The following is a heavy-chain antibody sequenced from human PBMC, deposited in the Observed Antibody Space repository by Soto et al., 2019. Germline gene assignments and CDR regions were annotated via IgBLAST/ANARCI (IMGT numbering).Heavy chain of an antibody. V-gene: IGHV3-74*01. CDR1: GFTFGTSW. CDR2: INNDGSST. CDR3: VRLGVWSGAYYYMDV. Sequence: EMQVVESGGDLVQRGGSLRLSCVASGFTFGTSWMTWVRQAPGKGLVWVARINNDGSSTRYADSVKGRFTISRDNAKNTVYLQMNSLRGDDTALYYCVRLGVWSGAYYYMDVWGKGTTVNVSS. J-gene: IGHJ6*03. D-gene: IGHD3-3*01.